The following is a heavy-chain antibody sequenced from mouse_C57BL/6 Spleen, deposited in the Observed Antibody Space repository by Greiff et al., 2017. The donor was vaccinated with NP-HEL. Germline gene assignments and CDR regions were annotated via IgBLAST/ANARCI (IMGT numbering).Heavy chain of an antibody. J-gene: IGHJ4*01. CDR2: INPSTGGT. CDR1: GYSFTGYY. CDR3: ARGYVLMDY. Sequence: VQLQQSGPELVKPGASVKISCKASGYSFTGYYMNWVKQSPEKSLEWIGEINPSTGGTTYNQKFKAKATLTVDKSSSTAYMQLKSLTSEDSAVYYCARGYVLMDYWGQGTSVTVSS. V-gene: IGHV1-42*01. D-gene: IGHD2-2*01.